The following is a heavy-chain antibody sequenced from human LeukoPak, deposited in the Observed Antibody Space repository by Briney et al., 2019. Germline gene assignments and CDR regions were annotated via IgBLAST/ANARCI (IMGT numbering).Heavy chain of an antibody. CDR1: GFTFNNYA. J-gene: IGHJ4*02. CDR2: VGCAGGGT. Sequence: GGSLRLSCAASGFTFNNYAMTWVRQAPGRSREWVSTVGCAGGGTFYADSVKGRFTISRDKSKSTLYLHMDSLRPEDTGIYYCTRGGDTTFSDYWGQGALVIVSS. CDR3: TRGGDTTFSDY. V-gene: IGHV3-23*01. D-gene: IGHD2/OR15-2a*01.